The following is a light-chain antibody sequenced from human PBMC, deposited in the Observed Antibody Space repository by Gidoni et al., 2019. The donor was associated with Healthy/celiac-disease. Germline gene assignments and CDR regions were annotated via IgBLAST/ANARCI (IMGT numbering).Light chain of an antibody. CDR2: GAS. J-gene: IGKJ4*01. V-gene: IGKV3-20*01. Sequence: EIVLTQSPGTLSLSPGERATLSCRASQSVSSSYLAWYQQKPGQAPSLLIYGASSRATGIPDSFSGSGSGTDFTLTICRLEPEDFAVYYCQQYGSSPKLTFGGGTKVEIK. CDR1: QSVSSSY. CDR3: QQYGSSPKLT.